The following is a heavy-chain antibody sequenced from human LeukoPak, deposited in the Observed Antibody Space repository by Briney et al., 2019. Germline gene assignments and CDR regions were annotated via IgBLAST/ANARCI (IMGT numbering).Heavy chain of an antibody. Sequence: SETLSLTCTVSGGSISSSSDYWGWIRQPPGKGLEWIGSIYYSGSTYYNPSLKSRVTISVDTSKNQFSLKLSSVTAADTAVYYCARTQDIVLMVYAIPRENAFDIWGQGTMVTVSS. CDR2: IYYSGST. V-gene: IGHV4-39*01. J-gene: IGHJ3*02. D-gene: IGHD2-8*01. CDR3: ARTQDIVLMVYAIPRENAFDI. CDR1: GGSISSSSDY.